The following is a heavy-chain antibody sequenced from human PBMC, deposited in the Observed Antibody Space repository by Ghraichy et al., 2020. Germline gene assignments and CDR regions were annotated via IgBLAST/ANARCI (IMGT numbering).Heavy chain of an antibody. CDR1: GFPFSDYS. J-gene: IGHJ5*01. CDR2: IDLTSSYI. D-gene: IGHD2-21*02. CDR3: ARDRLPLNGDFVS. V-gene: IGHV3-21*01. Sequence: GGSLRLSCVASGFPFSDYSMNWVRQAPGKGLEWVSSIDLTSSYIYYADSLKVRFTISRDNARNSLYLQMNSLRAEDTAVYYCARDRLPLNGDFVSWGQGSLVTVSS.